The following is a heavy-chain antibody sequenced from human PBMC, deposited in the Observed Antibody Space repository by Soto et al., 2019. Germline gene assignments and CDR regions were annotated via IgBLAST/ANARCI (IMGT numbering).Heavy chain of an antibody. D-gene: IGHD6-19*01. Sequence: KKCGASVKVSCKASGYTFTSYGISWVRQAPGQGLEWMGWINPYNGNTNYAQKLQGRVTMTTDTSTSTAYMELRSLRSDDTAVYYCAREPVAGIWFDPWGQGTLVTVSS. CDR2: INPYNGNT. CDR3: AREPVAGIWFDP. V-gene: IGHV1-18*01. J-gene: IGHJ5*02. CDR1: GYTFTSYG.